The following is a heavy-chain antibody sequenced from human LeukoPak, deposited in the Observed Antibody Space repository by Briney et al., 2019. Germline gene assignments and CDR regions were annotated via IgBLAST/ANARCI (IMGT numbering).Heavy chain of an antibody. V-gene: IGHV1-69*01. CDR3: ARKPPTYNWFDP. CDR1: GGTFSSYA. Sequence: ASVKVSCKASGGTFSSYAISWVRQAPGQGLEWMGGIIPIFGTANYAQKFQGRVTITADESTSTAYMELSSLRSEDTAVYYCARKPPTYNWFDPWGQGILVTVSS. J-gene: IGHJ5*02. CDR2: IIPIFGTA. D-gene: IGHD3-16*01.